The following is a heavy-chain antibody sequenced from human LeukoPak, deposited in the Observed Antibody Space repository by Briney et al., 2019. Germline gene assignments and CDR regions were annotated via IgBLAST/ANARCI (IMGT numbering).Heavy chain of an antibody. Sequence: SQTLSLTCAISGDSVSRGTAAWNWVRQSPSRCLEWLGSTYYRSKWYNDYAVSVKSRITINPDTSKNQFSMQLNSVTPEDTAVYYCARDRGGSSWYYFDTWGQGSLVTVSS. CDR3: ARDRGGSSWYYFDT. CDR1: GDSVSRGTAA. D-gene: IGHD6-13*01. CDR2: TYYRSKWYN. V-gene: IGHV6-1*01. J-gene: IGHJ4*02.